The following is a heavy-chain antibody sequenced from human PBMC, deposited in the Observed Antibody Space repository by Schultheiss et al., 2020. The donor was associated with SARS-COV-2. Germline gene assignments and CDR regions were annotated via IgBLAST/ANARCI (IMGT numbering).Heavy chain of an antibody. Sequence: SETLSLTCTVSGGSISSSSYYWGWIRQPPGKGLEWIGHMSHRGSTTHNPSLKSRVTISVDTSKNHFSLRLSSVTAADTAAYYCARGVDFRSGYSFDNWGQGILVTVSS. V-gene: IGHV4-61*03. CDR3: ARGVDFRSGYSFDN. CDR1: GGSISSSSYY. CDR2: MSHRGST. J-gene: IGHJ4*02. D-gene: IGHD3-3*01.